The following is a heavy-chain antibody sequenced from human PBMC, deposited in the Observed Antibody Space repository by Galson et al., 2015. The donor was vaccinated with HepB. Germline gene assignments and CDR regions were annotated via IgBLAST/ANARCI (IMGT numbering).Heavy chain of an antibody. Sequence: SVKVSCKASGCTFSSHAISWVRQAPGQGLEWMGGIIPIFGTANYAQKFQGRVTITADESTSTAYMELSSLRSEDTAVYYCASKLETYCSSTSCLPYYYYYYMDVWGKGTTVTVSS. V-gene: IGHV1-69*13. CDR3: ASKLETYCSSTSCLPYYYYYYMDV. D-gene: IGHD2-2*01. CDR2: IIPIFGTA. CDR1: GCTFSSHA. J-gene: IGHJ6*03.